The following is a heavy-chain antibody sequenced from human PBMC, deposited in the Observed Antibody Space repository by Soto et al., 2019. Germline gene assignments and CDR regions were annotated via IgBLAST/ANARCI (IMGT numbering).Heavy chain of an antibody. V-gene: IGHV4-59*01. CDR1: GDSITSNH. J-gene: IGHJ5*02. D-gene: IGHD4-4*01. CDR2: IYNSGTT. Sequence: PSETLSLTCAVSGDSITSNHWNWIRQPPGRGLEWIGYIYNSGTTKYNPSLKSRVIISVDTSKNQLSLKLSSVTAADTAVYYCARVSMSTVSWGFDPWGPGTLVTVSS. CDR3: ARVSMSTVSWGFDP.